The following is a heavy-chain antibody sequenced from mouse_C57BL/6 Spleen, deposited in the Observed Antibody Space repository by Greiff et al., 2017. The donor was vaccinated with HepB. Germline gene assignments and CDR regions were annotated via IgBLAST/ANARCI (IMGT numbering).Heavy chain of an antibody. V-gene: IGHV1-50*01. D-gene: IGHD1-1*01. CDR2: FDPSDSYT. Sequence: QVQLKQPGAELVKPGASVKLSCKASGYTFTSYWMQWVKQRPGQGLEWIGEFDPSDSYTNYNQKFKGKATLTVDTSSSTAYMQLSSLTSEDSAVYYCARRTTVVAPDYWGQGTTLTVSS. CDR1: GYTFTSYW. CDR3: ARRTTVVAPDY. J-gene: IGHJ2*01.